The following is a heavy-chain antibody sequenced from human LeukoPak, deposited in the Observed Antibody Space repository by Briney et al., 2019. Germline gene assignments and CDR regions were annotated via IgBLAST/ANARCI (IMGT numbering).Heavy chain of an antibody. V-gene: IGHV5-51*01. CDR1: GYSFTSYW. Sequence: AESLKISSKGSGYSFTSYWIGWVRQMPGKGLEWLGIIYPGDSDTRYSPSFQGQVTISADKSISTAYLQWSSLKASDTAMYYCETGYSSGWWVGTFDYWGQGTLVTVSS. CDR2: IYPGDSDT. CDR3: ETGYSSGWWVGTFDY. J-gene: IGHJ4*02. D-gene: IGHD6-19*01.